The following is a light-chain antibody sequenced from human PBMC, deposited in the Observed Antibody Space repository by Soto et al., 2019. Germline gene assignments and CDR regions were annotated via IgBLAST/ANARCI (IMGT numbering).Light chain of an antibody. CDR3: ETWDSNSWV. V-gene: IGLV4-60*02. Sequence: QAVVTQSSSASASLGPSVKLTCTLSSGHSSYIIAWHQQQPGKAPRYLMKLEGSGSYNKGSGVPDRFSGSSSGADRYLTISHLQFEDEADYYCETWDSNSWVFGGGTKLTVL. J-gene: IGLJ3*02. CDR2: LEGSGSY. CDR1: SGHSSYI.